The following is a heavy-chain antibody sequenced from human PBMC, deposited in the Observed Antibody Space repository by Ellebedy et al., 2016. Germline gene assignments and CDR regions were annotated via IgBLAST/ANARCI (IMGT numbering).Heavy chain of an antibody. CDR2: VVFSGTAA. Sequence: GESLKISXAASGFTFSVAGMTWVRQAPGKGLEWVATVVFSGTAAYYSDSVKGRFIISTDNAKNSVFLQMNSLRVEDTAVYYCARDGSEWSRDYWGQGTLVTVSS. J-gene: IGHJ4*02. D-gene: IGHD3-3*01. CDR1: GFTFSVAG. CDR3: ARDGSEWSRDY. V-gene: IGHV3-21*01.